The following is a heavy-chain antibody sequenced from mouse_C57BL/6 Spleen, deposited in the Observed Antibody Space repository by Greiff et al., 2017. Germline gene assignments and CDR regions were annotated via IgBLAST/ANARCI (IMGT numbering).Heavy chain of an antibody. CDR3: ARSERDFDY. J-gene: IGHJ2*01. V-gene: IGHV1-59*01. CDR2: IDPSDSYT. CDR1: GYTFTSYW. Sequence: QVQLQQPGAELVRPGTSVKLSCKASGYTFTSYWMHWVKQRPGQGLEWIGVIDPSDSYTNYNQKFKGKATLTVDTSSSTAYMQLSSLTSEDSAVYYCARSERDFDYWGKGTTLTVSS.